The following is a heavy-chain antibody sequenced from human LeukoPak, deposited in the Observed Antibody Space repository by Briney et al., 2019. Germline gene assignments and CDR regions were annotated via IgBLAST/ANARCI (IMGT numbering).Heavy chain of an antibody. V-gene: IGHV4-30-2*01. D-gene: IGHD6-6*01. CDR2: IYHSGST. CDR3: AREGSSSSGYFDY. Sequence: SETLSLTCTVSGGSISSGGYYWSWIRQPPGKGLEWIGYIYHSGSTYYNPSLKSRVTISVDRSKNQFSLKLSSVTAADTAVYYCAREGSSSSGYFDYWGQGTLVTVSS. J-gene: IGHJ4*02. CDR1: GGSISSGGYY.